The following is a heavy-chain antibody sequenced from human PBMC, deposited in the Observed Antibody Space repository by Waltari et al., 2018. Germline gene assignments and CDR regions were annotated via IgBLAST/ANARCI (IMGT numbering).Heavy chain of an antibody. D-gene: IGHD2-2*01. CDR1: GYSISSGYY. Sequence: QVQLQQSGPGLVKPSETLSLTCTLSGYSISSGYYWGWIRKPPGKGLEWIGSIYHSGSTSHTPTLKTRATISVDTSRNPFSLKLSSVTAADAAVYYWAGHKGVPTWDYWGQGTLVTVSS. CDR3: AGHKGVPTWDY. CDR2: IYHSGST. J-gene: IGHJ4*02. V-gene: IGHV4-38-2*02.